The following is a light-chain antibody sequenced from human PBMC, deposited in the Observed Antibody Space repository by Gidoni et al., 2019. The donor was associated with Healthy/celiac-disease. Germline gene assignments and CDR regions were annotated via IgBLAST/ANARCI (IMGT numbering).Light chain of an antibody. J-gene: IGKJ1*01. Sequence: ELVLTQSPAPLFFSPGERATLSCRASQSVSTYLAWYQQKPGQAPRLLIYDASDRATGIPARFSGSGSGTDFSLTISSLEPEDFAVYYCQQRANWPGTFGQGTKVEIK. CDR3: QQRANWPGT. V-gene: IGKV3-11*01. CDR2: DAS. CDR1: QSVSTY.